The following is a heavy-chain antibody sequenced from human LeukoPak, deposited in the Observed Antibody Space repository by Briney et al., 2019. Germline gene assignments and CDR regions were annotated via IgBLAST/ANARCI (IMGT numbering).Heavy chain of an antibody. J-gene: IGHJ6*02. V-gene: IGHV1-46*01. CDR2: ISPSGGST. D-gene: IGHD3-16*01. Sequence: ASVKVSCKASGYTFTSYGISWVRQAPGQGLEWMGIISPSGGSTSYAQKFQGRVTMTRDTSTSTVYMELSSLRSEDTAVYYCARVMGGTYYYYYGMDVWGQGTTVTVSS. CDR3: ARVMGGTYYYYYGMDV. CDR1: GYTFTSYG.